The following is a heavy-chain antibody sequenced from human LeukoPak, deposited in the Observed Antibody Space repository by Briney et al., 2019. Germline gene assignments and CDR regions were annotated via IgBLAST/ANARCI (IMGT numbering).Heavy chain of an antibody. V-gene: IGHV4-59*01. J-gene: IGHJ6*03. CDR2: IYYSGST. CDR1: GGSISSYY. Sequence: KPSETLSLTCTVSGGSISSYYWSWIRQPPGKGLEWIGYIYYSGSTNYNPSLKSRVTISVDTSKNQFSLKLSSVTAADTAVYYCARVSSPDDSYGKGDYHYYMDVWGKGTTVTVSS. CDR3: ARVSSPDDSYGKGDYHYYMDV. D-gene: IGHD5-18*01.